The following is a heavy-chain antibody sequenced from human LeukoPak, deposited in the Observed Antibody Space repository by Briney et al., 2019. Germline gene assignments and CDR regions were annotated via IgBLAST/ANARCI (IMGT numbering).Heavy chain of an antibody. CDR3: ARDRRSPQLWLVGGNWFDP. V-gene: IGHV3-30-3*01. D-gene: IGHD5-18*01. J-gene: IGHJ5*02. CDR2: ISDDGSNK. Sequence: PGRSLRLSCAASGFTFSSYAMHWVRQAPGKGLESVAVISDDGSNKYYADSVKGRFTISRDNSKNTLYLQMNSLRAEDTAVYYCARDRRSPQLWLVGGNWFDPWGQGTLVTVSS. CDR1: GFTFSSYA.